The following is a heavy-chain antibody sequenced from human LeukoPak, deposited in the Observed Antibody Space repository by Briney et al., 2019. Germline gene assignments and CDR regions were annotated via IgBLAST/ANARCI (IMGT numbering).Heavy chain of an antibody. CDR1: GGSISNYY. Sequence: SETLSLTCTVSGGSISNYYWNWIRQPPGRGLESIGYIYYTGTTNYNPSLKSRVTISEDTSKNQFSLRLNSVTATDTAVYYCARSGTSRYYFYGVDVWGQGTTVTVSS. CDR3: ARSGTSRYYFYGVDV. CDR2: IYYTGTT. J-gene: IGHJ6*02. D-gene: IGHD1/OR15-1a*01. V-gene: IGHV4-59*08.